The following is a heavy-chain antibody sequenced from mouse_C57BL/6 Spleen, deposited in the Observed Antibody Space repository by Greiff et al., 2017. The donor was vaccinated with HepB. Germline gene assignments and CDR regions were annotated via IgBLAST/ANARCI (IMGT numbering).Heavy chain of an antibody. J-gene: IGHJ4*01. V-gene: IGHV1-50*01. CDR2: IDPSDSYT. CDR3: ARRITTVGYAMDY. Sequence: QVQLQQPGAELVKPGASVKLSCKASGYTFTSYWMQWVKQRPGQGLEWIGEIDPSDSYTNYNQKFKGKATLTVDTSSSTAYMQLSSLTSEDSAVYYCARRITTVGYAMDYWGKGTSVTVSS. CDR1: GYTFTSYW. D-gene: IGHD1-1*01.